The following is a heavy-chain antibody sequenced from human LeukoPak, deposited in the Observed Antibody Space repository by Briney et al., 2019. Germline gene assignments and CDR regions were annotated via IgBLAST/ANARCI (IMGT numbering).Heavy chain of an antibody. V-gene: IGHV1-69*01. Sequence: GSSVKVSCKASRGTFSNYAISWARQAPGHGLEWMGGIIPIFETPSYAQKIPRRVTITADESTTTAYMELSSLRSDDTAVYFCATRMPGSQSDNWGQGTLVTVSS. CDR2: IIPIFETP. J-gene: IGHJ4*02. CDR1: RGTFSNYA. CDR3: ATRMPGSQSDN. D-gene: IGHD3-10*01.